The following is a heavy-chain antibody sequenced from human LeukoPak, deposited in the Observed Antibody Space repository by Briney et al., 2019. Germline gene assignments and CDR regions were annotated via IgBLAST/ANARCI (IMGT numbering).Heavy chain of an antibody. CDR1: GFIFSHHG. J-gene: IGHJ4*02. CDR2: IRADAVTT. CDR3: AKDHSYDY. D-gene: IGHD5-18*01. Sequence: PGGSLRLSCATSGFIFSHHGMNWVRQAPGKGLEWVSGIRADAVTTYYADSVKGRFIISRDNSKNTVYLQMNSLSAEDAAVYYCAKDHSYDYWGQGTLVTVSS. V-gene: IGHV3-23*01.